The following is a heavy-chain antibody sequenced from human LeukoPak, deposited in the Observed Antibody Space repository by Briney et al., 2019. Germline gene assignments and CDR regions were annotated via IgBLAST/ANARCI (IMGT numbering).Heavy chain of an antibody. V-gene: IGHV1-46*01. CDR2: INPSGGST. J-gene: IGHJ4*02. CDR3: ARGRIAVARKPNFDY. CDR1: GYTFTSYY. Sequence: ASVKVSCKASGYTFTSYYMHWVRQAPGQGLEWTGIINPSGGSTSYAQKFQGRVTMTRDMSTSTVYMELSSLRSEDTAVYYCARGRIAVARKPNFDYWGQGTLVTVSS. D-gene: IGHD6-19*01.